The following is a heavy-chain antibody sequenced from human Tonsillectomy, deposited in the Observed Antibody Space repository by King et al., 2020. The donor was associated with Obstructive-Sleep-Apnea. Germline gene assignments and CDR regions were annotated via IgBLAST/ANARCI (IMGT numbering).Heavy chain of an antibody. D-gene: IGHD3-10*01. CDR2: IHTSGST. CDR1: GGSISSYY. V-gene: IGHV4-4*07. J-gene: IGHJ4*02. CDR3: ASWKVRGVIQEY. Sequence: LQLQESGPGLVKPSETLSLTCTVSGGSISSYYWSWIRQPAGKGMEWIGRIHTSGSTNYNPSLTSRVTMSVDTSKNQFSLKLSSVTAAATAVYYCASWKVRGVIQEYWGQGTLVTVSS.